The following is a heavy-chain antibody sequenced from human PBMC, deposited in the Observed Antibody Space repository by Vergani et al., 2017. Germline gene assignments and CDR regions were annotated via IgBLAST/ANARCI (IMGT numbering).Heavy chain of an antibody. V-gene: IGHV3-74*01. Sequence: VQLVESGGGLVQPGGSLRLSCTASGFTFSNYWMQWVRQAPGKGLMWVSRINSDGDSTSYADSVKGRFTISRDNAKNTLYLQMDSLRAEDTAVYYCARYEWGLLDYFYYMDVWGKGTTVTVSS. CDR1: GFTFSNYW. CDR2: INSDGDST. D-gene: IGHD1-26*01. CDR3: ARYEWGLLDYFYYMDV. J-gene: IGHJ6*03.